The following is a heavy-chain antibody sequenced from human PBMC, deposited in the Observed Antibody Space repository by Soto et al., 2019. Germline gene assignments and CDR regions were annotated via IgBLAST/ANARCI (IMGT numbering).Heavy chain of an antibody. V-gene: IGHV4-59*01. Sequence: PSETLSLTCTVSGGSISSYDWSWIRQPPGKGLEWIGYIYYSGSTNYNPSLKSRVTISVDTSKNQFSLKLSSVTAADTAFFYCASCTLVTTERFGAFDIWGKGTMVTVSS. J-gene: IGHJ3*02. CDR1: GGSISSYD. D-gene: IGHD4-17*01. CDR2: IYYSGST. CDR3: ASCTLVTTERFGAFDI.